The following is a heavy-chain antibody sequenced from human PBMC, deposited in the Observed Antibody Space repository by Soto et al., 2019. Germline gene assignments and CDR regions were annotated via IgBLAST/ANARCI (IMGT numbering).Heavy chain of an antibody. D-gene: IGHD3-10*01. CDR2: IKEDGSEK. V-gene: IGHV3-7*04. CDR1: GFTFSSYW. J-gene: IGHJ4*02. CDR3: ARATGADKEDY. Sequence: EVQLVESGGGLVQPGGSLRLSCAASGFTFSSYWMSWVRQAPGRGLEWVGNIKEDGSEKYYVDSVNGRFTVSRDNAKDSLDLQMNSLRAEDTAGYYCARATGADKEDYWGQGTLVTVSS.